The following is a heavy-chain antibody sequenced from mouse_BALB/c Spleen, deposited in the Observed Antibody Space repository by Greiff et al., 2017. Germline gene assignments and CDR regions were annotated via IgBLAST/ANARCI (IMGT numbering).Heavy chain of an antibody. J-gene: IGHJ3*01. V-gene: IGHV1S81*02. CDR2: INPSNGRT. CDR1: GYTFTSYW. Sequence: VQLQQSGAELARPGASVKLSCKASGYTFTSYWMHWVKQRPGQGLEWIGEINPSNGRTNYNEKFKSKATLTVDKSSSTAYMQLSSLTSEDSAVYYCARLSTMIPFAYWGQGTLVTVSA. D-gene: IGHD2-4*01. CDR3: ARLSTMIPFAY.